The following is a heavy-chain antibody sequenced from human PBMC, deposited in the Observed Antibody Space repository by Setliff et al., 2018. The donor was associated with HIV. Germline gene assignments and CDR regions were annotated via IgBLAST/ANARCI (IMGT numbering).Heavy chain of an antibody. D-gene: IGHD5-12*01. CDR3: ARGFNVDQGYYYGMDV. Sequence: SETLSLTCTVSGGSISSSSYYWGWIRQPPGKGLQWIGSIYYRGSTYYNPSLKSRVTISVDTSKNQFSLKLRSVTTADTAVYYCARGFNVDQGYYYGMDVWGQGTTVTVSS. J-gene: IGHJ6*02. V-gene: IGHV4-39*01. CDR1: GGSISSSSYY. CDR2: IYYRGST.